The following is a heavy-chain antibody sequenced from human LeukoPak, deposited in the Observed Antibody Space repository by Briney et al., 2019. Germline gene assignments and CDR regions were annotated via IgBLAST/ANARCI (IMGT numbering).Heavy chain of an antibody. V-gene: IGHV4-34*01. Sequence: PETLSLTCTVYGGTFGGFYWSWVRQPPGKGLEWIGQINHTGSANYNPSPKSRVTISLDTSKNQFSLRLSSVTAADTAVYYCARGSGSYSGGMDVWGQGTTVTVSS. CDR3: ARGSGSYSGGMDV. D-gene: IGHD3-10*01. CDR1: GGTFGGFY. CDR2: INHTGSA. J-gene: IGHJ6*02.